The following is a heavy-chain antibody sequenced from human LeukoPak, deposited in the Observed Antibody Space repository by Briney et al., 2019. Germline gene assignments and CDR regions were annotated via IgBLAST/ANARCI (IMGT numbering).Heavy chain of an antibody. D-gene: IGHD6-19*01. J-gene: IGHJ4*02. CDR2: ISSSGSTI. CDR1: GFTFSSYS. CDR3: ARGESSGWPHFDY. Sequence: TGGSLRLSCAASGFTFSSYSMNWVRQAPGKGLEWVSYISSSGSTIYYADSVKGRFTISRDNAKNSLYLQMNSLRAEDTAVYYCARGESSGWPHFDYWGQGTLVTVSS. V-gene: IGHV3-48*04.